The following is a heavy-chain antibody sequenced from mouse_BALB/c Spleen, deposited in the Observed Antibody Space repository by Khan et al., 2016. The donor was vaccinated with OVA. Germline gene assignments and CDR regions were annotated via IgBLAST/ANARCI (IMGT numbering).Heavy chain of an antibody. CDR2: IYPDDGST. J-gene: IGHJ4*01. V-gene: IGHV1S33*01. CDR1: GYTFTSYD. Sequence: LQQPGPELVKPGALVKISCKASGYTFTSYDINWVKQRPGQGLEWIGWIYPDDGSTKYNEKLKGKATLTAEKYSNTAYKQHSSQTAENSAVSLCAREGLWWVAMDYWGQGTSVTISS. CDR3: AREGLWWVAMDY. D-gene: IGHD1-1*02.